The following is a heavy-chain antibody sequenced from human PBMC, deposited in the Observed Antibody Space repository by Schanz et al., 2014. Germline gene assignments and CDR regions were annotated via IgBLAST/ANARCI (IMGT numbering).Heavy chain of an antibody. CDR1: GFSFSNYA. V-gene: IGHV3-23*04. CDR2: ISGFGTGA. Sequence: EEQLVESGGGLVQPGGSLRLSCAASGFSFSNYALVWVRQPPGKGLEWISGISGFGTGAYYADSVKGRFFISRDSSKNTLFLQMNSLRADDTAIYFCARDEGRDGYNLAFDVWGQGTLVTVSS. J-gene: IGHJ3*01. CDR3: ARDEGRDGYNLAFDV. D-gene: IGHD2-21*01.